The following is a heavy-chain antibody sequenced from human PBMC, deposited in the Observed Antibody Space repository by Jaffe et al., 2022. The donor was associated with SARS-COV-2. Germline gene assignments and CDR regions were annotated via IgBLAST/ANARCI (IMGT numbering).Heavy chain of an antibody. CDR2: SKSTNDGGTT. V-gene: IGHV3-15*01. CDR3: TADFGEVDGGTYYGIDV. CDR1: GFTFNNAW. J-gene: IGHJ6*02. D-gene: IGHD2-21*01. Sequence: EVQLVESGGGLVKPGGSLRLSCAASGFTFNNAWMTWVRQAPGKGLAWVGRSKSTNDGGTTDYAAPVKGRFTISRDDSKNTVYLQMDSLKTEDTAVYYCTADFGEVDGGTYYGIDVWGQGTTVTVSS.